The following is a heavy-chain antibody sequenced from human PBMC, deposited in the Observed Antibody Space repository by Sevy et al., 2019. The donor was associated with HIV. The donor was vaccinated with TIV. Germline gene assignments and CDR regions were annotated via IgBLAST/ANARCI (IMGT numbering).Heavy chain of an antibody. CDR3: ARQYYYYYYMDV. J-gene: IGHJ6*03. Sequence: SQTLSLTCTVSGGSISSYYWSWIRQPPGKGLEWIGYIYYSGSTNYNPSLKSRVTISVDTSKNQFSLKLSSVTAADTAVYYCARQYYYYYYMDVWGKGTTVTVSS. V-gene: IGHV4-59*08. CDR2: IYYSGST. CDR1: GGSISSYY.